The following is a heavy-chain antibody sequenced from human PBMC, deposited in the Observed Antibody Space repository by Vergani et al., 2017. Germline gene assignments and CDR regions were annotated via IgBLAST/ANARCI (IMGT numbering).Heavy chain of an antibody. V-gene: IGHV4-30-4*08. J-gene: IGHJ5*02. D-gene: IGHD1-7*01. Sequence: QVQLQESGPGLVKPSQTLSLTCTVSGGSISSGDYYWSWIRQPPGKGLEWIGYIYYSGSTYYNPSLKSRVTISVDTSKDQFSLKLSSVTAADTAVYYCARVELMWTDNGWFDPWGQGLLVSVSS. CDR3: ARVELMWTDNGWFDP. CDR2: IYYSGST. CDR1: GGSISSGDYY.